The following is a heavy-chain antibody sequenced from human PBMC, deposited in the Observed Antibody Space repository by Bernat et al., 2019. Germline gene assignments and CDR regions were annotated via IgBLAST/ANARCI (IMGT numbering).Heavy chain of an antibody. V-gene: IGHV1-46*01. CDR2: INPSGGST. J-gene: IGHJ4*02. CDR3: VRDDPTGPLDC. D-gene: IGHD4-11*01. Sequence: QVQLVQSGAEVKKPGASVKVSCKASGYTFTSYYMHWVRQPPGQGLEWMGIINPSGGSTIYAQKFQGRVTMTRDTSTSTVYMELSSLRSEDTAVYYCVRDDPTGPLDCWGQGTPVTVSS. CDR1: GYTFTSYY.